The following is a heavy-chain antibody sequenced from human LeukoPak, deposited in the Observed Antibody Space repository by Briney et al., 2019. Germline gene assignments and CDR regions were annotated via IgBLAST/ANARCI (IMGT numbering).Heavy chain of an antibody. CDR3: ARDAIAAAGTQLPYYYYYMDV. CDR2: ISAYNGNT. D-gene: IGHD6-13*01. CDR1: GYTLASYG. J-gene: IGHJ6*03. Sequence: ASVKVSCKASGYTLASYGISWVRQAPGQGLEWMGWISAYNGNTRYAQKLQGRVTMTTDSSTSTAYMELRSLRSDDTAVYYCARDAIAAAGTQLPYYYYYMDVWGKGTTVTISS. V-gene: IGHV1-18*01.